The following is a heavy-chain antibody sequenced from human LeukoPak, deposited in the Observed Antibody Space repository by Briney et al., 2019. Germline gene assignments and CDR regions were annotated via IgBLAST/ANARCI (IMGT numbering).Heavy chain of an antibody. Sequence: ASVKVSCKASGGTFSNYAISWVRQAPGQRLEWMGWISAYNGNTNYAQKLQGRVTMTTDTSTSTAYMELRSLRSDDTAVYYCARDSNFRDYSNYVRYLTIFDYWGQGTLVTVSS. D-gene: IGHD4-11*01. V-gene: IGHV1-18*01. CDR2: ISAYNGNT. J-gene: IGHJ4*02. CDR3: ARDSNFRDYSNYVRYLTIFDY. CDR1: GGTFSNYA.